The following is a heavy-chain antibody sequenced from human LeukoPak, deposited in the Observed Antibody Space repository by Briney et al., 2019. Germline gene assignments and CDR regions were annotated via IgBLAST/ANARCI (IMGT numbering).Heavy chain of an antibody. CDR3: ARAWGSAIRVWFDP. V-gene: IGHV4-30-4*01. J-gene: IGHJ5*02. D-gene: IGHD2-2*02. CDR2: IYYSGST. Sequence: KSSETLSLTCTVSGGSISSGDYYWSWIRQPPGKGLEWIGYIYYSGSTYYNPSLKSRVTISVDTSKNQFSPKLSSVTAADTAVYYCARAWGSAIRVWFDPWGQGTLVTVSS. CDR1: GGSISSGDYY.